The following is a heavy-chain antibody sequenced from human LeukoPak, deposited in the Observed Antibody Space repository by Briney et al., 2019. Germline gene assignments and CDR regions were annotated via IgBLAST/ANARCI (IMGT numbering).Heavy chain of an antibody. D-gene: IGHD2-8*02. CDR3: ASGGVRGIGYCYYMDV. CDR1: GGTFSSYA. V-gene: IGHV1-69*06. CDR2: IIPIFGTA. Sequence: GASVKVSCKASGGTFSSYAISWVRQAPGQGLEWMGGIIPIFGTANYAQKFQGRVTITADKSTSTAYMELSSLRSEDTAVYYCASGGVRGIGYCYYMDVWGKGTTVTVSS. J-gene: IGHJ6*03.